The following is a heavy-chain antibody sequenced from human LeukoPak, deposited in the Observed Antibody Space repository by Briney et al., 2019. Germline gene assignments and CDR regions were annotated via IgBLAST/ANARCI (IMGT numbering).Heavy chain of an antibody. CDR2: IFPSGGEI. V-gene: IGHV3-23*01. CDR1: GFTFSTFA. CDR3: AKALRLGELSLYYFDY. D-gene: IGHD3-16*02. J-gene: IGHJ4*02. Sequence: GGSLRLSCAASGFTFSTFAMVWVRQPPGKGLEWVSSIFPSGGEIHYADSVKGRFTISRDNSKNTLYLQMNSLRAEDTAVYYCAKALRLGELSLYYFDYWGQGTLVTVSS.